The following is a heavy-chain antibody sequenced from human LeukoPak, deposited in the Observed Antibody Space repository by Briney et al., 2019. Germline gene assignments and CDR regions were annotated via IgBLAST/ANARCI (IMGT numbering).Heavy chain of an antibody. Sequence: PGGSLRLSCAASGFTFSDYAMHWVRQAPGKGLGWVAVIGYDGSNKYDADSVKGRFTISRDNSKNMMYLQMNSLRAEDTAVYYCARDRFMVRGVLVGTFDLWGQGTMVTVSS. J-gene: IGHJ3*01. D-gene: IGHD3-10*01. CDR3: ARDRFMVRGVLVGTFDL. CDR1: GFTFSDYA. V-gene: IGHV3-33*01. CDR2: IGYDGSNK.